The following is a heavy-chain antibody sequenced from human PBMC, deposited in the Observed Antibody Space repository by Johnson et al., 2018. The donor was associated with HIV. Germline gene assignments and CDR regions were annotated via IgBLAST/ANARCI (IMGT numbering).Heavy chain of an antibody. CDR2: INWNGGTT. CDR1: GFTFDDYG. CDR3: ARDSFIAVTLSDAFDI. Sequence: VQLVESGGGLVKPGGSLRLSCAASGFTFDDYGMSWVRQAPGKGLEWVSGINWNGGTTDYADSVKGRFTISRDNAKNSLYLQMNSLRAEDTALYYCARDSFIAVTLSDAFDIWGQGTVVTVSS. D-gene: IGHD6-19*01. J-gene: IGHJ3*02. V-gene: IGHV3-20*04.